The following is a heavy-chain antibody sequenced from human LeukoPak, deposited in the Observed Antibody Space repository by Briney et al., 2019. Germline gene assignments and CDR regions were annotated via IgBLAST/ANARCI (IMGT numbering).Heavy chain of an antibody. CDR3: ARSRYDSSGYYGIIGD. V-gene: IGHV3-20*04. CDR2: INWNGGST. Sequence: GGSLRLSCAASGFTFDEYGMSWVRQAPGKGLQWVSGINWNGGSTDYADSVKGRFTISRDNAKNSLYLQMNSLRAEDTAVYYCARSRYDSSGYYGIIGDWGQGTLVTVSS. D-gene: IGHD3-22*01. CDR1: GFTFDEYG. J-gene: IGHJ4*02.